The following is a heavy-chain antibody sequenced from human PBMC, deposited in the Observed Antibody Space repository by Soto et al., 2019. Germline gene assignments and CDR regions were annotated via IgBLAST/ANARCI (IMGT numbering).Heavy chain of an antibody. D-gene: IGHD4-17*01. CDR3: ARLDVGTVIVYGMDV. Sequence: GESLKISCKGSGYSFTSYWISWVRQMPGKGLEWMGRIDPSDSYTNYSPSFQGHVTISADKSISTAYLQWSSLKASDTAMYYCARLDVGTVIVYGMDVWGQGTTVTVSS. CDR2: IDPSDSYT. V-gene: IGHV5-10-1*01. J-gene: IGHJ6*02. CDR1: GYSFTSYW.